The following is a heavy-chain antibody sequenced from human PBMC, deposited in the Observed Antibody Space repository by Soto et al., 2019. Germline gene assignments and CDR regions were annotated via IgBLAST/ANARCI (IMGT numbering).Heavy chain of an antibody. J-gene: IGHJ6*02. CDR1: GGSISSYN. CDR2: IYYSGST. Sequence: WGAPCLACVETGGSISSYNWSWIRQPPGKGLEWIGYIYYSGSTNYIPSLKSRVTISVDTSKNQFSLKLSSVTAADTAVYYCARAGRGRFLDWYYYYGMDVWGQGTTVTVSS. V-gene: IGHV4-59*01. CDR3: ARAGRGRFLDWYYYYGMDV. D-gene: IGHD3-3*01.